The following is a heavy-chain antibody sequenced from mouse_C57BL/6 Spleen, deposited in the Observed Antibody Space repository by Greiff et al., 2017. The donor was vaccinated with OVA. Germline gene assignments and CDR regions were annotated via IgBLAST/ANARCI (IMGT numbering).Heavy chain of an antibody. Sequence: VQLQQSGPELVKPGASVKISCKASGYAFSSSWMNWVKQRPGKGLEWIGRIYPGDGETNYKGKFKGKATLTADKASSTAYMQLSSLTSEDSAVYFGARIGWDYVSKNAMDYWGQGTSVTVSS. CDR2: IYPGDGET. J-gene: IGHJ4*01. D-gene: IGHD1-1*01. V-gene: IGHV1-82*01. CDR3: ARIGWDYVSKNAMDY. CDR1: GYAFSSSW.